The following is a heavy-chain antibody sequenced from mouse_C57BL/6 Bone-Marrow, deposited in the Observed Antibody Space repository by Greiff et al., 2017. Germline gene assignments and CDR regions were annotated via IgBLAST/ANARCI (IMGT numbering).Heavy chain of an antibody. Sequence: VQLQQSGAELVRPGASVKLSCTASGFNIKDYYMNWVKQRPEQGLEWIGRIDPEDGDTEYAPKFQGKATMTADQSSNTAYLPLHSLTSEDTAVYYCAIHYTFEGYWGQGTTLTVSS. CDR2: IDPEDGDT. J-gene: IGHJ2*01. CDR1: GFNIKDYY. V-gene: IGHV14-1*01. CDR3: AIHYTFEGY. D-gene: IGHD2-12*01.